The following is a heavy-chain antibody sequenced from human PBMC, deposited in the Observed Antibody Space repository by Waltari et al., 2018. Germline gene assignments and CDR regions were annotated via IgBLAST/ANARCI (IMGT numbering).Heavy chain of an antibody. Sequence: QVQLVQSGAEVKKPGASVNVSCKASGYTVTSYGISWVRQAPGQGLEWMGWISVYNGNTNYAQKLQGRVTKTTDTSTSTAYMELRSLRSDDTAVYYCARDGRYSSGWFDAFDIWGQGTMVTVSS. CDR3: ARDGRYSSGWFDAFDI. D-gene: IGHD6-19*01. CDR1: GYTVTSYG. V-gene: IGHV1-18*01. J-gene: IGHJ3*02. CDR2: ISVYNGNT.